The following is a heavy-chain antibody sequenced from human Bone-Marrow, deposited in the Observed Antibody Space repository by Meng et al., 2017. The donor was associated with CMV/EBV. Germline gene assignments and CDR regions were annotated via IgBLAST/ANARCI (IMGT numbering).Heavy chain of an antibody. V-gene: IGHV3-21*01. D-gene: IGHD1-26*01. J-gene: IGHJ4*02. Sequence: GGSLRLSCAASGFTFSSYAMHWVRQAPGKGLEWVSSISSGSSYIYYADSVKGRFTISRDNAKNSLYLQMNSLRAEDTAVYYCAREPDCATTTCFETGYWGQGTLVTVSS. CDR2: ISSGSSYI. CDR3: AREPDCATTTCFETGY. CDR1: GFTFSSYA.